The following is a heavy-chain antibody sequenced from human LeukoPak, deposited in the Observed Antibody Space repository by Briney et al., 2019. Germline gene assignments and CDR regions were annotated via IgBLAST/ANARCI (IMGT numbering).Heavy chain of an antibody. CDR2: ISFDGTDA. D-gene: IGHD2-21*02. Sequence: PGGSLRLSCAASGFTFSSYAIHWVRQAPGKGLEWVAVISFDGTDAFYADSVKGRFTISRDNSKNTLYLQMNSLRAEDTAVYYCAKDRGSGDPYYMDVWGKGTTVTVSS. CDR3: AKDRGSGDPYYMDV. V-gene: IGHV3-30*04. J-gene: IGHJ6*03. CDR1: GFTFSSYA.